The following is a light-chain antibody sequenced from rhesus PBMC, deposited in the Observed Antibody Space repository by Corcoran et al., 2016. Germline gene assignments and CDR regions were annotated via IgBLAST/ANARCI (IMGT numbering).Light chain of an antibody. CDR2: AVF. J-gene: IGKJ2*01. V-gene: IGKV3-24*04. CDR3: HQYNNWYT. Sequence: ETVVTQSPATLSLSPGERATLSCRASQSIGSNLAWYHQKPGQAPRLLNDAVFSRATGIPARFSGSGSGTEFTLTISSLEPEDVGVYSCHQYNNWYTFGQGTKVEI. CDR1: QSIGSN.